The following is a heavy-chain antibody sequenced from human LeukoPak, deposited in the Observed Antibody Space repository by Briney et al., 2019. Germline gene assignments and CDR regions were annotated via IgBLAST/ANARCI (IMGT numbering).Heavy chain of an antibody. CDR3: ARGDKFSGDY. CDR2: IHQDGNEK. J-gene: IGHJ4*02. D-gene: IGHD2-15*01. CDR1: GFTFSTYW. Sequence: GSLRLSCAASGFTFSTYWISWVRQAPGKGLEWVTNIHQDGNEKYYVDSVKGRFTISRDNAKNSLYLQMNSLRAEDTAVYYCARGDKFSGDYWGQGTLVTVSS. V-gene: IGHV3-7*04.